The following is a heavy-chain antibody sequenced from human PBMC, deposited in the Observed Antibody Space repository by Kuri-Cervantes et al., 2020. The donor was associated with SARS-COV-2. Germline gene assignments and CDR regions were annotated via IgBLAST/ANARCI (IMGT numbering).Heavy chain of an antibody. CDR2: SNAGNGNT. J-gene: IGHJ6*02. Sequence: ASVKVSCKASGYTFTSYAMHWVRQAPGQRLEWMGWSNAGNGNTKYSQEFQGRVTITRDTSASTAYMELRSLRSDDTAVYYCARDGDCSSTSCRRFFKVYYYYYGMDVWGQGTTVTVSS. D-gene: IGHD2-2*01. V-gene: IGHV1-3*02. CDR3: ARDGDCSSTSCRRFFKVYYYYYGMDV. CDR1: GYTFTSYA.